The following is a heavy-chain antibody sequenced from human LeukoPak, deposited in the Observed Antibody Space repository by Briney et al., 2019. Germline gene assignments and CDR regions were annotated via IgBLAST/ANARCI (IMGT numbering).Heavy chain of an antibody. CDR3: ARATTVTKVAAWRNWFDP. J-gene: IGHJ5*02. CDR1: GGTFSSYA. CDR2: IIPIFGTA. D-gene: IGHD4-17*01. V-gene: IGHV1-69*01. Sequence: SVKVSCKASGGTFSSYAISWVRQAPGQGLEWMGGIIPIFGTANYAQKFQGRVTITADESTRTAYMELSSLRSEDTAVYYCARATTVTKVAAWRNWFDPWGQGTLVTVSS.